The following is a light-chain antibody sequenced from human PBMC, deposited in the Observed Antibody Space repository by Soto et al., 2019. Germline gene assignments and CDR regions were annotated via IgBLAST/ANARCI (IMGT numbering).Light chain of an antibody. Sequence: QSALTQPPSASGSPGQSVAISCSGTSSDVGGYNYVSWYQQHPGKAPKLMIYDVNKRPSGVPDRFSGSKSGNTASLTVSGLQAEDEADYYCSSSAGSGTVVFGGGTKLTVL. CDR3: SSSAGSGTVV. CDR2: DVN. CDR1: SSDVGGYNY. V-gene: IGLV2-8*01. J-gene: IGLJ2*01.